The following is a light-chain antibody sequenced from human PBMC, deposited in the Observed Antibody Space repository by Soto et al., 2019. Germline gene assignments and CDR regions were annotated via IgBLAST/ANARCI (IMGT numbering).Light chain of an antibody. CDR2: VAS. CDR3: QQSYSIPYT. CDR1: QSIYTN. V-gene: IGKV1-39*01. Sequence: DIQMTQSPSSLSASVGDRVTITCRASQSIYTNLNWYQQKPGEAPKLLIYVASNLQSGVPSRYSGSESGTDFTLSIISLQPDDFATYYCQQSYSIPYTFGQGTKLEI. J-gene: IGKJ2*01.